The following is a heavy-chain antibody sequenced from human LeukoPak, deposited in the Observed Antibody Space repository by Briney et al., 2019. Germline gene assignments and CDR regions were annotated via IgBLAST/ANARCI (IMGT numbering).Heavy chain of an antibody. Sequence: GGSLRLSCAASGFTFSDYYMSWLRQAPGKGLGWVSYISSSGSTIYYADSVKGRFTISRDNAKNSLYLQMNSPGAEDATVLYCAGTYSSDYDAYFDYWGKRTLVTVSS. V-gene: IGHV3-11*01. CDR1: GFTFSDYY. CDR2: ISSSGSTI. CDR3: AGTYSSDYDAYFDY. D-gene: IGHD5-12*01. J-gene: IGHJ4*02.